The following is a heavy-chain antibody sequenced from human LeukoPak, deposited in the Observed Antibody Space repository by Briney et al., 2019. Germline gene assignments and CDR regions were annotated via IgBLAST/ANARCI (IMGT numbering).Heavy chain of an antibody. V-gene: IGHV4-39*07. J-gene: IGHJ5*02. CDR2: IYYSGST. Sequence: SETLSLTCTVSGGSTSSSSYNWGWIRQPPGKGLEWIASIYYSGSTYYNPSLKSRVTISVDTSKNQISLKVRSVTAADTAVYYCARTTEDCSSTSCYQYWFDPWGQGTLVTVSS. CDR1: GGSTSSSSYN. CDR3: ARTTEDCSSTSCYQYWFDP. D-gene: IGHD2-2*01.